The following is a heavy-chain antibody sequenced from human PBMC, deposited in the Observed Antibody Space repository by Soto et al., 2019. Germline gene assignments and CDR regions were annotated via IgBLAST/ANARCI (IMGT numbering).Heavy chain of an antibody. CDR3: ARTTAVPNTLRSRYFFDY. V-gene: IGHV4-61*01. Sequence: SETLSLTCSVSGGSVSNKTYYWSWIRQPPGKRLEWIGYVYYSGTTNYNPPLKSRVTISVDLSKNQFSLRLSSVTTADTALYYCARTTAVPNTLRSRYFFDYWGQGTLVTVSS. CDR1: GGSVSNKTYY. J-gene: IGHJ4*02. CDR2: VYYSGTT. D-gene: IGHD4-17*01.